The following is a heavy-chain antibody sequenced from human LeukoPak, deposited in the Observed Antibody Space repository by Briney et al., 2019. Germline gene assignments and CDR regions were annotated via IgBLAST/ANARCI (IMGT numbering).Heavy chain of an antibody. CDR1: GFTFSSYS. D-gene: IGHD3-22*01. CDR2: ISSSSSYI. J-gene: IGHJ4*02. V-gene: IGHV3-21*01. Sequence: GGSLRLSCAASGFTFSSYSMNWVRQAPGKGLEWVSSISSSSSYIYYADSVKGRFTMSRDNAKNSLYLQMNSLRAEDTAVYYCARDGTYYYDSSGYSGTNYFDYWGQGTLVTVSS. CDR3: ARDGTYYYDSSGYSGTNYFDY.